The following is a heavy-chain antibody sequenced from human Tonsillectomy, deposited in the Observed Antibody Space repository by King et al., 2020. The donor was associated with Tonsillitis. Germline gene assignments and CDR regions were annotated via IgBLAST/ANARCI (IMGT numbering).Heavy chain of an antibody. V-gene: IGHV3-23*04. D-gene: IGHD1-26*01. J-gene: IGHJ6*02. CDR3: ARGSWGVGPYYGMDV. CDR2: ITDSGSKT. CDR1: GFAFSSYA. Sequence: VQLVESGGAWVQPGGSLRLSCAASGFAFSSYAMSWVRQAPGKVPEWVSAITDSGSKTYYADSVEGPLTISRENSKNTLYLQMNSLRAEDTAIYYCARGSWGVGPYYGMDVWGRGTTVTVSS.